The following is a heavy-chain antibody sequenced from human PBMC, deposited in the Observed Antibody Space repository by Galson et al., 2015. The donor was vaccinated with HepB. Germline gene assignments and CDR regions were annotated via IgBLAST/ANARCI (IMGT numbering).Heavy chain of an antibody. J-gene: IGHJ5*02. CDR2: ISGSGGST. Sequence: SLRLSCAASGFTFSRYAMSWVRQAPGKGLEWVSAISGSGGSTYYADSVKGRFTISRDNSKNTLYLQMNSLRAEDTAVYYCAKPPGDILTGYYKKGWFDPWGQGTLVTVSS. D-gene: IGHD3-9*01. V-gene: IGHV3-23*01. CDR3: AKPPGDILTGYYKKGWFDP. CDR1: GFTFSRYA.